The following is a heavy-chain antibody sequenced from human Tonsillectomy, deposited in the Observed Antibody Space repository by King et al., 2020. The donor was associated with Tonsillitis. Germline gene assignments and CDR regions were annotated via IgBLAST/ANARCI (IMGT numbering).Heavy chain of an antibody. V-gene: IGHV3-21*01. CDR3: ARAICSGGSCYDY. D-gene: IGHD2-15*01. J-gene: IGHJ4*02. Sequence: VQLVESGGGLVKPGGSLRLSCAASGFTFSSYSMNWVRQAPGKGLEWVSSISSSSSYIYYADSVKGRFTISRDNAKNSLYLQMNSLRAEDTAVYYCARAICSGGSCYDYWGQGALVTVSS. CDR2: ISSSSSYI. CDR1: GFTFSSYS.